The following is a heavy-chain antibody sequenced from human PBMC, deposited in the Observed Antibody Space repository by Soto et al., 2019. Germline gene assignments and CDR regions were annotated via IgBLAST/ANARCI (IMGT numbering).Heavy chain of an antibody. D-gene: IGHD1-26*01. CDR1: GGSISGFY. CDR3: ARGYRGTFHF. J-gene: IGHJ4*02. Sequence: SETLSLTCTVSGGSISGFYWSWLRQPPGKGLEWNSYIYYSGSTNYNPSLKSRVTISVDTSRSQFSLKLSSVTAADTAVYYCARGYRGTFHFWGQGTLVTVSS. V-gene: IGHV4-59*01. CDR2: IYYSGST.